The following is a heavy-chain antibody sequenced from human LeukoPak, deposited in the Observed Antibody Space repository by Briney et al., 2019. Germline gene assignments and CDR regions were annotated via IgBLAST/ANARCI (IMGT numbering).Heavy chain of an antibody. D-gene: IGHD6-13*01. CDR2: INTNARNP. CDR1: GYTFTSYA. V-gene: IGHV7-4-1*02. J-gene: IGHJ4*02. Sequence: GGSVKVSCKASGYTFTSYAMNGVRQAPGQGLEWMGCINTNARNPTYAQGFTGRFGFSLDTSVSTAYLQISSLKAEDTAVYYCASSPSIAAAGTFYYWGQGTLVTVSS. CDR3: ASSPSIAAAGTFYY.